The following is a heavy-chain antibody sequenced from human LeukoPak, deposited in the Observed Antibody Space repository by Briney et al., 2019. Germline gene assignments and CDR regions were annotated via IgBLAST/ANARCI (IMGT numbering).Heavy chain of an antibody. V-gene: IGHV1-18*01. J-gene: IGHJ4*02. CDR2: ISAYNGNT. D-gene: IGHD3-10*01. CDR1: GYTFTSYG. CDR3: ARDGPELLWFGELLYPDY. Sequence: ASVKVSCKASGYTFTSYGISWVRQAPGQGLEWMGWISAYNGNTNYAQKLQGRVTMTTDTSTSTAYMELKSLRSDDTAVYSCARDGPELLWFGELLYPDYWGQGTLVTVSS.